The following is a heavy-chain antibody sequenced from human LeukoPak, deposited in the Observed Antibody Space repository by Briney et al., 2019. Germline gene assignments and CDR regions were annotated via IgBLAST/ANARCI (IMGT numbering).Heavy chain of an antibody. V-gene: IGHV1-18*01. CDR1: GYTFITYG. CDR3: ARVAGVSYNYFDS. Sequence: ASVNVSDKASGYTFITYGITWVRQAPGQGLEWMGWITPYNGDTNYAQNLQDRVTMTTDTSTSTAYMELRSLRSDDTAVYFCARVAGVSYNYFDSWGQGTLVTVSS. D-gene: IGHD1-26*01. J-gene: IGHJ4*02. CDR2: ITPYNGDT.